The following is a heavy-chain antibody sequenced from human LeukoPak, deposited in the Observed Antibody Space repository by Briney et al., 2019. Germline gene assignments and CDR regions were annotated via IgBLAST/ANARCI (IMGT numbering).Heavy chain of an antibody. Sequence: SETLSLTCTVSGDSISTSIYYWGWIRQSPGKGLEWIGSLFYRGNTYYNPPLKSRVTISVDTSKNQLSLNLSPVTAADTAVYYCARVNRFPHYGAHFDYWGQGTLLTVSS. V-gene: IGHV4-39*01. J-gene: IGHJ4*02. CDR3: ARVNRFPHYGAHFDY. D-gene: IGHD4-17*01. CDR2: LFYRGNT. CDR1: GDSISTSIYY.